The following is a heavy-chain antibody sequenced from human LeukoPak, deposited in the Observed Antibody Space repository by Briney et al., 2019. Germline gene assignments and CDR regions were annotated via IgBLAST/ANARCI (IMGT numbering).Heavy chain of an antibody. Sequence: PTGGSLRLSCAVSGFTISSHGMHWVRQAPGKGPEWVAMIAYHGNTEYYGDSVKGRFTISRDNSKNTLYLQMDSLRAEDTAVYHCAKDWGSGGWYNYFDPWGQGTLATVSS. CDR3: AKDWGSGGWYNYFDP. D-gene: IGHD6-19*01. V-gene: IGHV3-30*18. J-gene: IGHJ5*02. CDR1: GFTISSHG. CDR2: IAYHGNTE.